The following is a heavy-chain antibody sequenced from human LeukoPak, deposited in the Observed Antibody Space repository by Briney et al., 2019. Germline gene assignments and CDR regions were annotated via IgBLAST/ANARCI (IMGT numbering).Heavy chain of an antibody. Sequence: GGSLRLSCAASGFTFSSYSMNWVRQAPGKGLEWVSSISSSSSYIYYADSVKGRFTVSRDNAKNSLYLQMNSLRAEDTAVYYCARAGDRYYYDSSGYYPDYWGQGTLVTVSS. CDR1: GFTFSSYS. CDR2: ISSSSSYI. D-gene: IGHD3-22*01. V-gene: IGHV3-21*01. CDR3: ARAGDRYYYDSSGYYPDY. J-gene: IGHJ4*02.